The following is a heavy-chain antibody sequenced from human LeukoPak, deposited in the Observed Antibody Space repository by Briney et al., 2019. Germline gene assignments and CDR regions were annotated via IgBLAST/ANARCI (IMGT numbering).Heavy chain of an antibody. CDR2: INSDGSST. J-gene: IGHJ5*02. V-gene: IGHV3-74*01. D-gene: IGHD6-13*01. CDR1: GFTFSSYW. CDR3: ARDRDSSRWSTSARYNWFDP. Sequence: PGGSLRLSCAASGFTFSSYWMHWVRQAPGKGLGWVSRINSDGSSTSYADSVKGRFTISRDNAKNTLYLQMNSLRAEDTAVYYCARDRDSSRWSTSARYNWFDPWGQGTLVTVSS.